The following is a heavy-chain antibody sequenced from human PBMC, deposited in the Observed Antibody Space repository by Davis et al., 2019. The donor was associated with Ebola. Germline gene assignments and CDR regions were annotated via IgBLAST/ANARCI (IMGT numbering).Heavy chain of an antibody. CDR2: INHSGST. CDR1: GGSFSGYY. CDR3: ARLRVLYSRSDY. Sequence: SETLSLTCAVYGGSFSGYYWSWIRQPPGKGLEWIGAINHSGSTNYNPSLKSRVTISVDTSKNQFSLKLSSVTAADTAVYYCARLRVLYSRSDYWGQGTLVTVSS. J-gene: IGHJ4*02. D-gene: IGHD6-13*01. V-gene: IGHV4-34*01.